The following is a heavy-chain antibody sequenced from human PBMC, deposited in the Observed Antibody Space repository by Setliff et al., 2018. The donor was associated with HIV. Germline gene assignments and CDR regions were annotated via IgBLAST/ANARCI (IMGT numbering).Heavy chain of an antibody. V-gene: IGHV1-69*13. D-gene: IGHD6-13*01. CDR1: RRTFSEDA. Sequence: SVKVSCKTSRRTFSEDAINWVRQAPGEGLEWVGGIIHILGTADYAEKFQGRVTITADEPRSTVYLEVSNLRSEDTAVYYCARAQPTNRIAAAGFDYWGQGTLVTVSS. CDR3: ARAQPTNRIAAAGFDY. J-gene: IGHJ4*02. CDR2: IIHILGTA.